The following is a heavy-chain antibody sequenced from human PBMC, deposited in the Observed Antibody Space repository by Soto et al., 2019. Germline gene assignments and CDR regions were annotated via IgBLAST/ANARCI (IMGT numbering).Heavy chain of an antibody. CDR3: ARHWTLGGVIVNFFFDY. CDR2: IYYSGST. D-gene: IGHD3-16*02. Sequence: SETLSLTCTVSGGSISSYYWSWIRQPPGKGLEWIGYIYYSGSTNYNPSLKSRVTISVDTSKNQFSLKLSSVTAADTAVYYCARHWTLGGVIVNFFFDYWGQGTLVTVSS. CDR1: GGSISSYY. V-gene: IGHV4-59*08. J-gene: IGHJ4*02.